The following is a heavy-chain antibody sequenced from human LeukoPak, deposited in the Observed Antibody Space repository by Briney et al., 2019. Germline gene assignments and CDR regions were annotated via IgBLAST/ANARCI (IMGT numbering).Heavy chain of an antibody. J-gene: IGHJ4*02. CDR1: GGSFSGYY. V-gene: IGHV4-34*01. CDR3: ARRRHSGYDYVTRYPFDY. CDR2: INHSGST. Sequence: SETLSLTCAVYGGSFSGYYWSWIRQPPGKGLEWIGEINHSGSTNYNPSLKSRVTISVDTSKNQFSLKLSSVTAADTAVYYCARRRHSGYDYVTRYPFDYWGQGTLVTVSS. D-gene: IGHD5-12*01.